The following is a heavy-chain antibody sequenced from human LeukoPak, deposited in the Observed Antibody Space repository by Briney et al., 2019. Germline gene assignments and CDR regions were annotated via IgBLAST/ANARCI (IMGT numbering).Heavy chain of an antibody. CDR3: ARDRVGGYSGYYFDY. CDR2: ISSSSSYI. CDR1: GFTFSSYS. J-gene: IGHJ4*02. V-gene: IGHV3-21*01. Sequence: GGSLRLSCAASGFTFSSYSMNWVRQAPGKGLEWVSSISSSSSYIYYADSVKGRFTISRDNAKNSLYLQMNSLRAEDTAVYYCARDRVGGYSGYYFDYWGQGTLVTVSS. D-gene: IGHD5-12*01.